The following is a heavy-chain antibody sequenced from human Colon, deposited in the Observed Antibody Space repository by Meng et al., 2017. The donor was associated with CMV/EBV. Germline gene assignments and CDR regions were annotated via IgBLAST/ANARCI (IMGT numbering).Heavy chain of an antibody. CDR3: ARDLGGARGRYGVFDV. Sequence: GESLKISCVGSGFNFDDYAMNWVRQAPGKGLEWVSTINSRSAYIYYADSVKGRFTVSRDDVDKTVHLQMDSLRAEDTGLYYCARDLGGARGRYGVFDVWGQGTMVTVSS. J-gene: IGHJ3*01. V-gene: IGHV3-21*01. D-gene: IGHD1-26*01. CDR2: INSRSAYI. CDR1: GFNFDDYA.